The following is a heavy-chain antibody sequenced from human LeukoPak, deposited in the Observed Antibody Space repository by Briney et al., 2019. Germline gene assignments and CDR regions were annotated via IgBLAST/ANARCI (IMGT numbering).Heavy chain of an antibody. CDR1: GGSISSSSYY. CDR2: IYYSGST. Sequence: PSETLSLTCTVSGGSISSSSYYWGWIRQPPGKGLEWIGSIYYSGSTSKNPSLKSRVTISVDTSKNQFSLKLSSVTAADTAVYYCTREACSGGSCPLDYWGQGTLVTVSS. J-gene: IGHJ4*02. V-gene: IGHV4-39*07. CDR3: TREACSGGSCPLDY. D-gene: IGHD2-15*01.